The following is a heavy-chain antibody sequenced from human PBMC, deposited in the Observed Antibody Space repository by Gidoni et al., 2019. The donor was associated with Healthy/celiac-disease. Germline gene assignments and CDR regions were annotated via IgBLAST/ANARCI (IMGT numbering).Heavy chain of an antibody. CDR1: GGSISSSSYY. Sequence: QLQLQESGPGLVKPSETLSLTCTVSGGSISSSSYYWGWIRQPPGKGLEWIGSIYYSGSTYYNPSLKSRVTISVDTSKNQFSLKLSSVTAADTAVYYCARQYGDYAGDYWGQGTLVTVSS. CDR2: IYYSGST. CDR3: ARQYGDYAGDY. D-gene: IGHD4-17*01. V-gene: IGHV4-39*01. J-gene: IGHJ4*02.